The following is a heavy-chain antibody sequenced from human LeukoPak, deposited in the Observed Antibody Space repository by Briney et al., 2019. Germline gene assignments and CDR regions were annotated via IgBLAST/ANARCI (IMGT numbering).Heavy chain of an antibody. V-gene: IGHV1-46*01. Sequence: GASVKVSCKASGYIITSYHMHWVRQVPGQGLEWIGIINPSGGSTSYAQKFQGRVTWTRDTSTSTVYMELSSLRSEDTAVYYCARDLGSSSWTYYYGMDVWGQGTTVTVSS. CDR2: INPSGGST. D-gene: IGHD6-13*01. CDR3: ARDLGSSSWTYYYGMDV. J-gene: IGHJ6*02. CDR1: GYIITSYH.